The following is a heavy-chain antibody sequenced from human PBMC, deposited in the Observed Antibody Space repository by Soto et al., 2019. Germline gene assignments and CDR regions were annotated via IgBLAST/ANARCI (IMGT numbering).Heavy chain of an antibody. D-gene: IGHD3-22*01. CDR3: ARDPLYSNYYDSSGYNAY. J-gene: IGHJ4*02. V-gene: IGHV1-69*01. CDR2: IIPIFGTA. Sequence: QVQLVQSGAEVKKPGSSVKVCCKASGGTFSSYAISWVRQAPGQGLEWMGGIIPIFGTANYAQKFQGRVTITADESTSTAYMELSSLRSEDTAVYYCARDPLYSNYYDSSGYNAYWGQGTLVTVSS. CDR1: GGTFSSYA.